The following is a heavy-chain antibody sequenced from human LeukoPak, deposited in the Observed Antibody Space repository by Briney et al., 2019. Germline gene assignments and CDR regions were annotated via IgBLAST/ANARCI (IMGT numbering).Heavy chain of an antibody. J-gene: IGHJ4*02. CDR2: ISTYNGNT. CDR3: ARGAYYDILTGYYAFDY. V-gene: IGHV1-18*01. Sequence: ASVKVSCKASGYTFNNYGISWVRQAPGQGLEWMGWISTYNGNTNYAQKFQGRVTITRNTSISTAYMELSSLRSEDTAVYYCARGAYYDILTGYYAFDYWGQGTLVTVSS. CDR1: GYTFNNYG. D-gene: IGHD3-9*01.